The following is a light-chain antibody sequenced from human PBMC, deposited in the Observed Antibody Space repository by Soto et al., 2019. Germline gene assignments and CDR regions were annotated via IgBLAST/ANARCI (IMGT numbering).Light chain of an antibody. CDR1: QSVGSSY. CDR3: HRYVGTPHT. J-gene: IGKJ2*01. Sequence: EIVLTQSPGTLSLSPGERATLSCRASQSVGSSYLAWYQQKPGQAPRLLIYGASNRATGIPDRFSGSGSGADITLTISRLEPEDFAVYYCHRYVGTPHTFGVGTKLEIK. CDR2: GAS. V-gene: IGKV3-20*01.